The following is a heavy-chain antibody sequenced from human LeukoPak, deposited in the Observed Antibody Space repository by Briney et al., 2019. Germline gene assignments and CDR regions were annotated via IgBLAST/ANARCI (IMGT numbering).Heavy chain of an antibody. CDR1: GDSISSYY. V-gene: IGHV4-59*08. CDR2: IHYSGST. D-gene: IGHD2-2*01. J-gene: IGHJ5*02. Sequence: SETLSLTCTVSGDSISSYYWSWIRQPPGKGLEWIGYIHYSGSTKYNASLKSRVTISLDTSKNQFSLKLSSVTAADTAVYSCARGVPCSSTSCYFVGHNWFDPWGQGTLVTVSS. CDR3: ARGVPCSSTSCYFVGHNWFDP.